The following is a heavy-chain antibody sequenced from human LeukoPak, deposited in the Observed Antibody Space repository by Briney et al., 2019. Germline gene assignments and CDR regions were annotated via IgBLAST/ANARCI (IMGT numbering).Heavy chain of an antibody. CDR1: GFTFSSYG. CDR2: ISYDGSNK. CDR3: AKVSSSWYEGYYFDY. V-gene: IGHV3-30*18. Sequence: PGGSLRLSCAASGFTFSSYGMHWVRQAPGKGLEWVAVISYDGSNKYYADSVKGRFTISRDNSRNTLYLQMNSLRAEDTAVYYCAKVSSSWYEGYYFDYWGQGTLVTVSS. J-gene: IGHJ4*02. D-gene: IGHD6-13*01.